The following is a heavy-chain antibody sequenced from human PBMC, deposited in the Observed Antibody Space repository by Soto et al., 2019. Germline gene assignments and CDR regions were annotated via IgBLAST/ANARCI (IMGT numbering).Heavy chain of an antibody. CDR1: GFTVSNNY. V-gene: IGHV3-53*01. Sequence: HPGGSLRLSCAASGFTVSNNYMRWVRQAPGKGLEWVSLIYSGGTTHYADSVKGRFTISRDNSKNTLYLQMNGLRVEDTAVYYCARDPPGIVASGAGGWGQGTLVTVSS. J-gene: IGHJ4*02. CDR3: ARDPPGIVASGAGG. CDR2: IYSGGTT. D-gene: IGHD6-13*01.